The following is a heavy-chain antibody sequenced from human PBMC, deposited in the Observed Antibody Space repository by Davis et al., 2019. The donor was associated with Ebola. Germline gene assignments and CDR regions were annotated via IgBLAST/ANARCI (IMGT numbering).Heavy chain of an antibody. D-gene: IGHD3-3*01. CDR1: GYTFTGYY. CDR2: INPNSGGT. J-gene: IGHJ5*02. CDR3: ARSAITIFGVPMGWFDP. V-gene: IGHV1-2*02. Sequence: ASVKVSCKASGYTFTGYYMHWVRQAPGQGLEWMGWINPNSGGTNYAQKFQGRVTMTRDTSISPAYLELSRLRSDDTAVYYCARSAITIFGVPMGWFDPWGQGTLVTVSS.